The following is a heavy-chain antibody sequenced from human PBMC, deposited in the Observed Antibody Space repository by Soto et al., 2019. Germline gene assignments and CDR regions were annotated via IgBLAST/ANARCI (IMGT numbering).Heavy chain of an antibody. J-gene: IGHJ1*01. CDR1: GFSLSTSGMC. V-gene: IGHV2-70*01. Sequence: SGPTLVNPTQTLTLTCTFSGFSLSTSGMCVSWIRQPPGKALEWLALTDWDDDKYYSTSLKTRLTISKDTSKNQVVLTMTNMDPVDTATYYCARMKKDYYDSSGYFYHWGQGTLVTVSS. D-gene: IGHD3-22*01. CDR2: TDWDDDK. CDR3: ARMKKDYYDSSGYFYH.